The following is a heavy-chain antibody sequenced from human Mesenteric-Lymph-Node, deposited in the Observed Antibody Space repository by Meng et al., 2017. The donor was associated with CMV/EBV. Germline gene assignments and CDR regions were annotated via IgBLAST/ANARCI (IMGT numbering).Heavy chain of an antibody. J-gene: IGHJ6*02. Sequence: GESLKISCVVSGFTISTYWMHWVRQVPGKGLEWVSRINTDGSKTNYADSVKGRFTISRDNSKNTLYLQMYSLRAEDTAVYYCAREFCEGFGEYYGMDVWGQGTTVTVSS. CDR1: GFTISTYW. V-gene: IGHV3-74*01. CDR2: INTDGSKT. CDR3: AREFCEGFGEYYGMDV. D-gene: IGHD3-10*01.